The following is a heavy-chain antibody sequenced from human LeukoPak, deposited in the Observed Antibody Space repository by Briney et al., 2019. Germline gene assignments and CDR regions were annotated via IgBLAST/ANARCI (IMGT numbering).Heavy chain of an antibody. J-gene: IGHJ4*02. CDR2: IIPIFGTA. CDR3: ARVVGYDSSGYYRPRPYYFDY. CDR1: GGTFSSYA. V-gene: IGHV1-69*13. Sequence: ASVKVSCKASGGTFSSYAISWVRQAPGQGLEWMGGIIPIFGTANYAQKFQGRVTITADESTSTAYMELSSLRSEDTAVYYCARVVGYDSSGYYRPRPYYFDYWGQGTLVTVSS. D-gene: IGHD3-22*01.